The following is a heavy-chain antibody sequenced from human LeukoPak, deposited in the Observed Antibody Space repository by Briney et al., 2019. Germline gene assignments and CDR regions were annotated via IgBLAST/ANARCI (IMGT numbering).Heavy chain of an antibody. Sequence: PSETLSLTCTVSGGSISSSSYYWGWIRQPPGKGLEWIGSIYYSGSTYYNPSLKSRVTISVDTSKNQFSLKLSSVTAADTAVYYCARGTPSGGSDYWGRGTLVTVSS. CDR2: IYYSGST. CDR1: GGSISSSSYY. J-gene: IGHJ4*01. V-gene: IGHV4-39*01. CDR3: ARGTPSGGSDY. D-gene: IGHD1-26*01.